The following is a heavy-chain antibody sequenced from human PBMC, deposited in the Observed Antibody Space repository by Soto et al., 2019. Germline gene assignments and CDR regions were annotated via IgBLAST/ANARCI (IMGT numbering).Heavy chain of an antibody. J-gene: IGHJ6*03. Sequence: ASVKVPSTASVYTFTSYYMHWVRQAPGQGIEWLGIINPSGGSTSYAQKFQGRVTMTRDTSTSTVYMELSSLTSEDTAVYYCARIAAAAGPSGYYYYMDVWGKGTTVTVSS. CDR3: ARIAAAAGPSGYYYYMDV. D-gene: IGHD6-13*01. CDR1: VYTFTSYY. CDR2: INPSGGST. V-gene: IGHV1-46*03.